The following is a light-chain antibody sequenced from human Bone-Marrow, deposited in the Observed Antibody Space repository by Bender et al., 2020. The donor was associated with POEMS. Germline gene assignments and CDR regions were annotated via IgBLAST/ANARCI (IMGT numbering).Light chain of an antibody. V-gene: IGLV1-44*01. CDR1: SNDIGSYNL. J-gene: IGLJ3*02. CDR3: AAWEDSLNGWV. CDR2: INN. Sequence: QSALTQPASVSGSPGQSITISCTGSSNDIGSYNLVSWYQQLPGTAPKLLIYINNQRPSGVPDRFSGSKSGTSASLAISGLQSEDEADYYCAAWEDSLNGWVFGGGTKLTVL.